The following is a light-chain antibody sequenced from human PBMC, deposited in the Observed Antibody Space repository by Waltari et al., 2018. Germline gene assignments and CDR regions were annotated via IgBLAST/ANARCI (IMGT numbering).Light chain of an antibody. CDR2: EDD. CDR1: KLGNQF. V-gene: IGLV3-1*01. J-gene: IGLJ2*01. CDR3: QGRDGSTAVV. Sequence: SYVLTQPPSVSVSPGQTASIDCSGDKLGNQFVAWYQLKPGQSPVWVVYEDDKRPSGIPERFSGSNSGNTATLTISGAQSMDEGDYFCQGRDGSTAVVFGGGTKLTVL.